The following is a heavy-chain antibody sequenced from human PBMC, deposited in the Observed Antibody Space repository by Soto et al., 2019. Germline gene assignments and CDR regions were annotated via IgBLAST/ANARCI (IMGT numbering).Heavy chain of an antibody. V-gene: IGHV3-23*01. CDR2: ISAGGVGT. CDR1: GFTFSSYV. Sequence: EVQLLESGGGLVQPGGSLRLSCEASGFTFSSYVMSWVRQAPGKGLEWVSVISAGGVGTNYADSVKGRFTISRDNSKNTLYLQMNSLRAEDTAVYYCAKDPYCGGGTCYGMDVWGQGTTVTVSS. CDR3: AKDPYCGGGTCYGMDV. D-gene: IGHD2-21*01. J-gene: IGHJ6*02.